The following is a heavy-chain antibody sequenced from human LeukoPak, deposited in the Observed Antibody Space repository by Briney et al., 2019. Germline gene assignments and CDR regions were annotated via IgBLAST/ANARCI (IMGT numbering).Heavy chain of an antibody. V-gene: IGHV3-64D*09. CDR3: MTRDTSGY. Sequence: GGSLRLSCSGSGLTLSTYAMHWVRQAPGKGLEYVLAIATDGGGTYYADSVKGRFTISRDKSKNTLYLQMRSLRAEDTAVYYCMTRDTSGYWGQGTLVTVSS. J-gene: IGHJ4*02. CDR2: IATDGGGT. D-gene: IGHD3-10*01. CDR1: GLTLSTYA.